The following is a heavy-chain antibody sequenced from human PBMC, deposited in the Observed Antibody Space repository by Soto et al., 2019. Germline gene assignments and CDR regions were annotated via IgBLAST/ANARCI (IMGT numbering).Heavy chain of an antibody. D-gene: IGHD2-2*01. CDR1: GFTFSRYA. CDR2: ISSNGGST. Sequence: EVQLVESGGGLVQPGGSLRLSCAASGFTFSRYAMHWVRQAPGKGLEYVSAISSNGGSTYYGNSVKGRFTISRDNSKNTLFLQMGSLRPEDMAVYYCAREGYCSSTSCYSFDYWGQGTLVTVSS. J-gene: IGHJ4*02. CDR3: AREGYCSSTSCYSFDY. V-gene: IGHV3-64*01.